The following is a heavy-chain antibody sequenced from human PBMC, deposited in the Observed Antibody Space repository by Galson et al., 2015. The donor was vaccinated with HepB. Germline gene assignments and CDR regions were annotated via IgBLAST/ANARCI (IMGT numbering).Heavy chain of an antibody. V-gene: IGHV4-4*02. CDR2: AYHSGGT. CDR3: ARAKEGRGYFDY. CDR1: GDSISNDRW. Sequence: ETLSLTCAVPGDSISNDRWWSWVRQPPGEGLEWIGEAYHSGGTNYRPSLKSRVTISVDKSKNQFSLKLTSVTAADTAVYYCARAKEGRGYFDYWGQGTLVTVSS. J-gene: IGHJ4*02. D-gene: IGHD3-10*01.